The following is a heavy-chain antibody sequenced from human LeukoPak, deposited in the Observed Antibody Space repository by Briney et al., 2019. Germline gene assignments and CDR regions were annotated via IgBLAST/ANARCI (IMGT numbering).Heavy chain of an antibody. V-gene: IGHV3-30*02. CDR3: AKDYLRSAYYPDY. J-gene: IGHJ4*02. CDR1: GFTFSNYG. D-gene: IGHD3-22*01. CDR2: IRYDGSNK. Sequence: GGSLRLSCAASGFTFSNYGMHWVRQAPGKGLEWVTFIRYDGSNKYYADSVKGRFTISRDDSKNTLYLQMNSLRAEDTAMYFCAKDYLRSAYYPDYWGQGTLVTVSS.